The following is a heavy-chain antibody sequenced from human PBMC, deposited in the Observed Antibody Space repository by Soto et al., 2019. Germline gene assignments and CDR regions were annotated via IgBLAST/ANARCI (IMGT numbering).Heavy chain of an antibody. Sequence: ASVKVSCKASGGTFSSYAISWVRQAPGQGLEWMGGIIPIFGTANYAQKFQGRVTITADESTSTAYMELSSLRSEDTAVYYCARSFAGSRGGLSYYYGMDVWRQGTTVTVSS. J-gene: IGHJ6*02. D-gene: IGHD2-15*01. V-gene: IGHV1-69*13. CDR1: GGTFSSYA. CDR3: ARSFAGSRGGLSYYYGMDV. CDR2: IIPIFGTA.